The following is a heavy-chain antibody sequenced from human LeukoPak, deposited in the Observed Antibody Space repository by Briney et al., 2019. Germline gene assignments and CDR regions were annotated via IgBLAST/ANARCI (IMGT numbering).Heavy chain of an antibody. D-gene: IGHD6-19*01. J-gene: IGHJ6*02. Sequence: GRALRHSCAASGFTFSSFAMHWVGQAPDKGLAWVAVISYDGTNKDYADSVKGRFTMSSDNSKNTLYLQMNSLRLEDTALYYCARDGNSGWYTGENYYYYGMDVWGQGTTVTVSS. CDR3: ARDGNSGWYTGENYYYYGMDV. CDR1: GFTFSSFA. CDR2: ISYDGTNK. V-gene: IGHV3-30-3*01.